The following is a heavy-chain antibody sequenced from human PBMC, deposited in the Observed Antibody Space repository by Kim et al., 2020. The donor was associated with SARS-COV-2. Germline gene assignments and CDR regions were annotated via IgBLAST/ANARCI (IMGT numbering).Heavy chain of an antibody. CDR2: ISYDGSNK. CDR1: GFTFSSYG. J-gene: IGHJ4*02. V-gene: IGHV3-30*18. Sequence: GGSLRLSCAASGFTFSSYGMHWVRQAPGKGLEWVAVISYDGSNKYYADSVKGRFTISRDNSKNTLYLQMNSLRAEDTAVYYCAKDKDYGGNLIIDYWGQGTLVTVSS. CDR3: AKDKDYGGNLIIDY. D-gene: IGHD4-17*01.